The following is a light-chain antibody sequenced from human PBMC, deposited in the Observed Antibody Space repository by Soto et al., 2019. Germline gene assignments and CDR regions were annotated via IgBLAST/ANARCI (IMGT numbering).Light chain of an antibody. CDR2: GAS. CDR3: QQYNNWPIT. CDR1: QTVGSN. J-gene: IGKJ5*01. V-gene: IGKV3D-15*01. Sequence: EIVLTQSPYTLSGSPGERATLSCGASQTVGSNLAWYQQKPGQAPRLLIYGASTRASDTPARFSGSGSVTEFDLTISSLQSEDFAVYYCQQYNNWPITFGQGTRLEIK.